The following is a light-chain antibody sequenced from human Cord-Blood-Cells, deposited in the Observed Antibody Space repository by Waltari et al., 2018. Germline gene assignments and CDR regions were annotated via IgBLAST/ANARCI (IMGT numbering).Light chain of an antibody. J-gene: IGKJ4*01. CDR1: QSLLHSDGKTY. Sequence: IVLPKPHSPCSVTPDQRPSFSSKSSQSLLHSDGKTYLYWYLQKPGQSPQLLIYEVSSRFSGVPDRFSGSGSGTDFTLKISRVEAEDVGVYYCMQGIHLPLTFGGGTKVEIK. CDR2: EVS. V-gene: IGKV2-29*02. CDR3: MQGIHLPLT.